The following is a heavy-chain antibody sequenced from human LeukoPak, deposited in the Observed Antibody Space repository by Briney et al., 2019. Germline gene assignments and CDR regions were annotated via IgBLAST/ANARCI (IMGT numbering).Heavy chain of an antibody. D-gene: IGHD4-23*01. J-gene: IGHJ4*02. CDR1: GGSFSNNY. V-gene: IGHV4-34*01. CDR3: ARDPTTVVTTPYYFDF. CDR2: INHSGST. Sequence: PSETLSLTCAVYGGSFSNNYWSWIRQPPGKGLEWIAEINHSGSTNSNPSLKSRVTISVDTSKSQFSLKLSSVTAADTAVYYCARDPTTVVTTPYYFDFWGQGTLVTVSS.